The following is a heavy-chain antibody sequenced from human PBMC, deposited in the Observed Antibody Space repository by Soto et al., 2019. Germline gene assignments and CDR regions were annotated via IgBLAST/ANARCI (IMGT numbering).Heavy chain of an antibody. CDR2: INAGNGNT. J-gene: IGHJ6*02. CDR3: ARTVVYYYGMDV. D-gene: IGHD4-17*01. Sequence: QVQLVQSGAEVKKPGASVKVACKASGYTFTSYAMHWVRQAPGQRLEWMGWINAGNGNTKYSQKFQGRVTITRDPSASTAYMEMSSLRSEDTAVYYCARTVVYYYGMDVWGQGTTVTVSS. CDR1: GYTFTSYA. V-gene: IGHV1-3*01.